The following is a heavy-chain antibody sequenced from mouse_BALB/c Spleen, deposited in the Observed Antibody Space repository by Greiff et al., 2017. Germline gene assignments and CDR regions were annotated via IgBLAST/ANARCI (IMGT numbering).Heavy chain of an antibody. D-gene: IGHD1-1*01. V-gene: IGHV3-2*02. CDR1: GYSITSDYA. J-gene: IGHJ3*01. CDR3: ARDSDYYGSSYGFAY. Sequence: EVQLQESGPGLVKPSQSLSLTCTVTGYSITSDYAWNWIRQFPGNKLEWMGYISYSGSTSYNPSLKSRISITRDTSKNQFFLQLNSVTTEDTATYYCARDSDYYGSSYGFAYWGQGTLVTVSA. CDR2: ISYSGST.